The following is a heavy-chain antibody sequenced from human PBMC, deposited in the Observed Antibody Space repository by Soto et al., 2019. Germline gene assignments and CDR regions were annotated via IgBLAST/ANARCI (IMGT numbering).Heavy chain of an antibody. Sequence: QVQLQESGPGLVKPSQTLSLTCTVSGGSISSGGYYWSWIRQHPGKGLEWIGYIYYSGSTYYNPSLKSRVTISVDTSKNQYSLKLSSVTAADTAVYYCARGDCSGGSCNFDYWGQGTLVTVSS. CDR2: IYYSGST. D-gene: IGHD2-15*01. CDR1: GGSISSGGYY. V-gene: IGHV4-31*03. J-gene: IGHJ4*02. CDR3: ARGDCSGGSCNFDY.